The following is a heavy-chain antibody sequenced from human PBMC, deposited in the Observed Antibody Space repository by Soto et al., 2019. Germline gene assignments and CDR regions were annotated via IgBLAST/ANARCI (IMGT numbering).Heavy chain of an antibody. V-gene: IGHV3-7*03. CDR2: IKEDGSEK. Sequence: EVQLVESGGGLVQPGGSLRLSCAASGFMFSNYWMSWVRQAPGKGLAWVANIKEDGSEKYYVDSVKGRFTISRDNAENSLYLQMNSLRGEDTAVYYCARQYGYDFWSGYHPYYFDYWGQGTLVSVSS. D-gene: IGHD3-3*01. CDR3: ARQYGYDFWSGYHPYYFDY. CDR1: GFMFSNYW. J-gene: IGHJ4*02.